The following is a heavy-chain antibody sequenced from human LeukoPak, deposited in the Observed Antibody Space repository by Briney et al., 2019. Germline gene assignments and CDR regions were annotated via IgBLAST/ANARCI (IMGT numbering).Heavy chain of an antibody. V-gene: IGHV3-74*01. J-gene: IGHJ4*02. CDR2: INSDGSST. D-gene: IGHD5-12*01. CDR3: KSGIVATIGDY. Sequence: GGSLRLSCAASGFTFSRHWMHWVRQAPGKGLVWVSRINSDGSSTSYADSVKGRFTISRDNAKNTLYPQMNSLRAEDTAVYYCKSGIVATIGDYWGQGTLVTASS. CDR1: GFTFSRHW.